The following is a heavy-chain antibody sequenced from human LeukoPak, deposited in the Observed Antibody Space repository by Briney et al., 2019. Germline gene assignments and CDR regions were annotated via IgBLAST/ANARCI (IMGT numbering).Heavy chain of an antibody. CDR2: IYYSGST. V-gene: IGHV4-39*07. CDR1: GGSISSSSYC. Sequence: SETLSLTCTVSGGSISSSSYCWGWIRQPPGKGLEWIGSIYYSGSTYYNPSLKSRVTIAVDTSKNQFSLKLSSVTAADTAVYYCAGTEGQHTTMVRGGYWGQGTLVTVSS. D-gene: IGHD3-10*01. CDR3: AGTEGQHTTMVRGGY. J-gene: IGHJ4*02.